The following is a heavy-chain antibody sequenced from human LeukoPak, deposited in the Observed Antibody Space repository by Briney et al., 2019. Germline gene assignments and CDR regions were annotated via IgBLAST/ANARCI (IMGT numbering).Heavy chain of an antibody. D-gene: IGHD4-11*01. CDR1: GFTFGSYA. Sequence: GGSLRLSCAASGFTFGSYAMTWVRQAPGKALEWVSVISSNAVVRYYADSVQGRFTISRDNSKNTLFLQMSSLRVEDTAVYYCAKRGTTAQRWIDHWGQGTLVTVSS. CDR3: AKRGTTAQRWIDH. J-gene: IGHJ4*02. V-gene: IGHV3-23*01. CDR2: ISSNAVVR.